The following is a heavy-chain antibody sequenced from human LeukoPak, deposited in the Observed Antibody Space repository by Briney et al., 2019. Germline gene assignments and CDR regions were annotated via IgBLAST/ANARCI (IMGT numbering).Heavy chain of an antibody. V-gene: IGHV4-39*07. CDR3: ARAGRYCSSTSCSKNWLDP. CDR1: GGSISSSSYY. Sequence: SETLSLTCTVSGGSISSSSYYWGWIRQPPGKGLEWIGSIYYSGSANYNPSLKSRVAISVDTSKNQFSLKLSSVTAADTAVYYCARAGRYCSSTSCSKNWLDPWGQGTLVTVSS. CDR2: IYYSGSA. J-gene: IGHJ5*02. D-gene: IGHD2-2*01.